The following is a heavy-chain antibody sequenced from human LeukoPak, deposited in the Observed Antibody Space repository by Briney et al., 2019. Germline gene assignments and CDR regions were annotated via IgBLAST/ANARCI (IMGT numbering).Heavy chain of an antibody. V-gene: IGHV1-2*06. Sequence: ASVKVSCKASGYTFTGYSVHWVRQAPGRGLEWMGRINPNSGATDYAQKFQGRVTMTRDTSISTVYMELTRLRSDDTAVYYCARELPFDYWGQGILVTVSS. CDR1: GYTFTGYS. CDR3: ARELPFDY. CDR2: INPNSGAT. D-gene: IGHD3-10*01. J-gene: IGHJ4*02.